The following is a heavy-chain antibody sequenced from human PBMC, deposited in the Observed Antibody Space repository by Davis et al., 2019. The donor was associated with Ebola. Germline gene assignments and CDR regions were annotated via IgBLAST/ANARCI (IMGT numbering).Heavy chain of an antibody. Sequence: ASVKVSCKASGYTFTSYGISWVRQAPGQGLEWMGIINPSGGSTSYAQKFQGRVTMTRDTSTSTVYMELSSLRSEDTAVYYCARAGGFIVATITFYYYYGMDVWGQGTTVTVSS. V-gene: IGHV1-46*01. CDR1: GYTFTSYG. CDR2: INPSGGST. J-gene: IGHJ6*02. CDR3: ARAGGFIVATITFYYYYGMDV. D-gene: IGHD5-12*01.